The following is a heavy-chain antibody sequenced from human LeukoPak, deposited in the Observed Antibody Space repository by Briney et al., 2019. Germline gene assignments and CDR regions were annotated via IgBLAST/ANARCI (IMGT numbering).Heavy chain of an antibody. Sequence: ASVKVSCKASGYTFTGYYMHWVRQAPGQGLEWMGWINPNSGGTNYAQKFQGKVTMTRDTSISTAYMELSRLTSDDTAVYYCARDVGPDRILSERGYSSGWYVSLVACYFDYWGQGTLVTVSS. V-gene: IGHV1-2*02. CDR2: INPNSGGT. CDR3: ARDVGPDRILSERGYSSGWYVSLVACYFDY. J-gene: IGHJ4*02. D-gene: IGHD6-19*01. CDR1: GYTFTGYY.